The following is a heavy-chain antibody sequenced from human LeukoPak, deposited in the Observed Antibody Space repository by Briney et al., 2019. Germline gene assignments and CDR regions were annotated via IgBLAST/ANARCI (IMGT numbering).Heavy chain of an antibody. Sequence: SETLSLTCAVYGGSFSGYYWSWIRQPPGKGLEWIGEINHSGSTNYNPSLKSRVTISVDTSKNQFSLKLSSVTAADTAVYYCARDVVGALDSWGQGTLVTVSS. J-gene: IGHJ4*02. CDR1: GGSFSGYY. CDR3: ARDVVGALDS. CDR2: INHSGST. V-gene: IGHV4-34*01. D-gene: IGHD1-26*01.